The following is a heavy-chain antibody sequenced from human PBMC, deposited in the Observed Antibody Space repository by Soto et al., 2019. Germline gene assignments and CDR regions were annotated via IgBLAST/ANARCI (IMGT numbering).Heavy chain of an antibody. J-gene: IGHJ6*02. D-gene: IGHD5-18*01. CDR2: ISTSNSNT. Sequence: QVQLVQSGGEVKKPGAAVMVSCKASGYTFTNYGISWVRLAPGQGLEWMGWISTSNSNTAYAQKFQDRVTMTTDTSTSTAYMELRSLRPDDTAVYYCARPPQVTRSYYFNGLDVWGQGTTVTVSS. CDR1: GYTFTNYG. CDR3: ARPPQVTRSYYFNGLDV. V-gene: IGHV1-18*01.